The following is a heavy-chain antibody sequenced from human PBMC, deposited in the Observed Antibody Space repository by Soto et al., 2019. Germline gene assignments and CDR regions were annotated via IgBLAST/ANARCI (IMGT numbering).Heavy chain of an antibody. CDR3: ARAPFDFWSGYYYMDV. CDR1: GFTFSDHY. Sequence: EVQLVESGGGLVQPGGSLRLSCAASGFTFSDHYMDWVRQAPGKGLEWVGRTRNKANSYTTEYAASVKGRFTISRDDSQNSLYLQMNSLKTENTAVYYCARAPFDFWSGYYYMDVWGKGTTVTVSS. V-gene: IGHV3-72*01. CDR2: TRNKANSYTT. J-gene: IGHJ6*03. D-gene: IGHD3-3*01.